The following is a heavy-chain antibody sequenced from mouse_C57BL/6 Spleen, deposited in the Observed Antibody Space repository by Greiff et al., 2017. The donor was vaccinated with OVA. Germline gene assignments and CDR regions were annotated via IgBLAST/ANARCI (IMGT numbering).Heavy chain of an antibody. Sequence: QVQLQQPGAELVKPGASVKLSCKASGYTFTSYWMPWVKQRPGQGLEWIGEIDPSDSYTNYTQKFKGKATLTVDTSSSTAYMQLSSPTSEDSAVDYCARGDYGNYYAMDYWGQGTSVTVSS. CDR1: GYTFTSYW. CDR2: IDPSDSYT. J-gene: IGHJ4*01. V-gene: IGHV1-50*01. CDR3: ARGDYGNYYAMDY. D-gene: IGHD2-1*01.